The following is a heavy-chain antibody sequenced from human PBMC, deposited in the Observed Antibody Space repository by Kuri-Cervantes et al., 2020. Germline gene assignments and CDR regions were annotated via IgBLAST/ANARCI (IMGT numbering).Heavy chain of an antibody. CDR3: ARQLFDSSGYRPLDW. CDR2: ISYDGSNK. Sequence: GESLKISCAASGFTFSSYGMHWVRQAPGKGLEWVAVISYDGSNKYYADSVKGRFTISRDNARNALYLDMNGLRAEDTAVYYCARQLFDSSGYRPLDWWGQGTLVTVSS. V-gene: IGHV3-30*03. J-gene: IGHJ4*02. D-gene: IGHD3-22*01. CDR1: GFTFSSYG.